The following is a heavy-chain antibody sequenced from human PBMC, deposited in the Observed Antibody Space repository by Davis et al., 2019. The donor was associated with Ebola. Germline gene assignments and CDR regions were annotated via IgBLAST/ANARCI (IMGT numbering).Heavy chain of an antibody. Sequence: PGGSLRLSCAASGFTFSSFAMSWVRQAPGKGLEWVSQISGSGGDTYSADSVKGRFTISRDNSKNTLHLQMNSLRADDTAIYYCAKHQYCSSSRCYIDFDYWGQGTLVTVSS. V-gene: IGHV3-23*01. CDR1: GFTFSSFA. D-gene: IGHD2-2*02. J-gene: IGHJ4*02. CDR2: ISGSGGDT. CDR3: AKHQYCSSSRCYIDFDY.